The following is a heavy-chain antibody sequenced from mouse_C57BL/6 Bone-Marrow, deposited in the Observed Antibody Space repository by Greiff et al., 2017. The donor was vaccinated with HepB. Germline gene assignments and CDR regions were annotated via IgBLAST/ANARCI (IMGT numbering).Heavy chain of an antibody. Sequence: QVQLQHFGAELAKPGASVKLSCKASGYTFTSYLTHWVKQRLGQGLEWIGYINPSSGYTKYNQKFKDKATLTEDKSSRTAYMQLGSLTYEGSAVYYCARRGGRFACWDQGALVTVSA. V-gene: IGHV1-7*01. CDR3: ARRGGRFAC. CDR1: GYTFTSYL. J-gene: IGHJ3*01. D-gene: IGHD6-1*01. CDR2: INPSSGYT.